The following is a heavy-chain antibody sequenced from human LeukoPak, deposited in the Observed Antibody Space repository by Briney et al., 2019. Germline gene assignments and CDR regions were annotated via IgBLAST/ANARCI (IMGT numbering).Heavy chain of an antibody. J-gene: IGHJ4*02. V-gene: IGHV3-23*01. CDR2: ITGGGGYT. Sequence: PGGSLRLSCAASGFSFDDYGMNWVRQAPGKGLEWVSGITGGGGYTYYADSVKGRFTISRDNSKNTLYLQMNSLRAEDTAVYYCAKTRYNSGWNFDYWGQGTLVTVSS. CDR1: GFSFDDYG. D-gene: IGHD6-19*01. CDR3: AKTRYNSGWNFDY.